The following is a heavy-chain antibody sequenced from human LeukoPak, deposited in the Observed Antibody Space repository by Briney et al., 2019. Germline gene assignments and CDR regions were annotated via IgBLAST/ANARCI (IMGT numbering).Heavy chain of an antibody. D-gene: IGHD6-13*01. CDR1: GYTFTSYY. V-gene: IGHV1-8*02. Sequence: GASVKVSCKASGYTFTSYYMHWVRQAPGQGLEWMGWMNPNSGNTGYAQKFQGRVTMTRNTSISTAYMELSSLRSEDTAVYYCARGSAAPRIARLWYFDLWGRGTLVTVSS. J-gene: IGHJ2*01. CDR2: MNPNSGNT. CDR3: ARGSAAPRIARLWYFDL.